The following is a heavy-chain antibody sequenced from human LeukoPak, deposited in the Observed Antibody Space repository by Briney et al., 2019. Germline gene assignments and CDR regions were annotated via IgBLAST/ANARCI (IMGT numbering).Heavy chain of an antibody. CDR3: AKELRSGWESDIDY. J-gene: IGHJ4*02. CDR2: ISYDGSNK. V-gene: IGHV3-30*18. CDR1: GFTFSSYG. Sequence: GRSLRLSCAASGFTFSSYGMHWVRQAPGKGLEWVAVISYDGSNKYYADSVKGRFTISRDNSKNTLYLQMNSLRAEDTAVYYCAKELRSGWESDIDYWGQGTLVTVSS. D-gene: IGHD6-19*01.